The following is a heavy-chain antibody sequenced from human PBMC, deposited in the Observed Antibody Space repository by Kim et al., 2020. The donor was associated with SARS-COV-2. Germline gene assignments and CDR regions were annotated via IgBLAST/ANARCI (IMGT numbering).Heavy chain of an antibody. CDR2: IYHSGST. Sequence: SETLSLTCTVSGGSISSTFYFWSWIRQPPGKGLEWIGTIYHSGSTDYHPSLKNRVTISLDTSKNDFSLRLTSVTAADTAVYYCAGLTVYGSTTTDSWGQGTLVTVSS. D-gene: IGHD3-10*01. V-gene: IGHV4-39*01. CDR1: GGSISSTFYF. CDR3: AGLTVYGSTTTDS. J-gene: IGHJ4*02.